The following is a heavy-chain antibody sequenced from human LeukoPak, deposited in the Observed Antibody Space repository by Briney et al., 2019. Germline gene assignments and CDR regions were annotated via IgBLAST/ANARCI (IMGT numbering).Heavy chain of an antibody. CDR1: GYTFTDYY. V-gene: IGHV1-2*02. J-gene: IGHJ4*02. CDR2: INPNSGGT. Sequence: ASVKVSCKASGYTFTDYYIHWVRQAPGQGLEWMGWINPNSGGTDFAQKFQGRVTMIRDTSISTGYMELSRLRSDDTALYYCARAVAGIDYWGQGTLVTVSS. CDR3: ARAVAGIDY. D-gene: IGHD6-19*01.